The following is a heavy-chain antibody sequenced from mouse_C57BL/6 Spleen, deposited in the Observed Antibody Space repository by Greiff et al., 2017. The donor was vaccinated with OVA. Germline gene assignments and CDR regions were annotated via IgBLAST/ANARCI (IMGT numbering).Heavy chain of an antibody. J-gene: IGHJ4*01. D-gene: IGHD2-4*01. Sequence: VKLMESGPGLVAPSQSLSITCTVSGFSLTSYAISWVRQPPGKGLEWLGVIWTGGGTNYNSALKSRLSISKDNSKSQVFLKMNSLQTDDTARYYCASIYYDYLYAMDYWGQGTSVTVSS. CDR2: IWTGGGT. CDR1: GFSLTSYA. CDR3: ASIYYDYLYAMDY. V-gene: IGHV2-9-1*01.